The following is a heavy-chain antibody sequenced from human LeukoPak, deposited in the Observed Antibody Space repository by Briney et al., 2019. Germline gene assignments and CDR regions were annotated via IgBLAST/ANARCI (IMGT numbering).Heavy chain of an antibody. CDR1: GFTFSSYA. CDR2: ISSNGGST. D-gene: IGHD2-2*01. Sequence: GGSLRLSCAASGFTFSSYAMHWVRQAPGKGLEYVSAISSNGGSTYYANSVKGRFTISRDNSKNTLYLQMGSLRAEDMAVYYCANSLGYCSSTSCPNWFDPWGQGTLVTVSS. CDR3: ANSLGYCSSTSCPNWFDP. V-gene: IGHV3-64*01. J-gene: IGHJ5*02.